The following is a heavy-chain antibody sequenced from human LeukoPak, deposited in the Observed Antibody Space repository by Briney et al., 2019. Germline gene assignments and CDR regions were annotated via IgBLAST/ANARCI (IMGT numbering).Heavy chain of an antibody. CDR1: GFSFSSYN. J-gene: IGHJ4*02. Sequence: QPGGSLRLSCAASGFSFSSYNMNWVRQAPGKGLEWVSYISSSGSTIYYADSVKGRFTISRDNAKNSLYLQMNSLRAEDTAVYYCAREGGEWELLRTFDYWGQGTLVTVSS. D-gene: IGHD1-26*01. CDR2: ISSSGSTI. CDR3: AREGGEWELLRTFDY. V-gene: IGHV3-48*03.